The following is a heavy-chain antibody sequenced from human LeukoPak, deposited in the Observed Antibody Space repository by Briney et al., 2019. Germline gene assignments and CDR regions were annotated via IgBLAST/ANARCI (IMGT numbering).Heavy chain of an antibody. J-gene: IGHJ4*02. CDR1: GFTFDDYA. CDR3: ARELRGGGY. Sequence: GGSLRLSCAASGFTFDDYAMHWVRQAPGKGLEWVSYISSSSSTIYYADSVKGRFTISRDNAKNSLYLQMNSLRAEDTAVYYCARELRGGGYWGQGTLVTVSS. V-gene: IGHV3-48*04. CDR2: ISSSSSTI. D-gene: IGHD2-15*01.